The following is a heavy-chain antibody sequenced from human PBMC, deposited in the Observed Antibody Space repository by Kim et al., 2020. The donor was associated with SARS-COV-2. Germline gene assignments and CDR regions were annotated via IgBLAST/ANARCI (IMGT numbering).Heavy chain of an antibody. CDR3: ARTRSSGTGFDI. Sequence: NYEQKCQGRVTITGDKYTSTVYMELGSLRSEDTAVYDCARTRSSGTGFDIWGQGTMVTVSS. V-gene: IGHV1-69*02. D-gene: IGHD2-8*02. J-gene: IGHJ3*02.